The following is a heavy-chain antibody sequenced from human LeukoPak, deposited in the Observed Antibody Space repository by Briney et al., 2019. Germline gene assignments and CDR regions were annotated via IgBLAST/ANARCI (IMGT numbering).Heavy chain of an antibody. CDR3: ARRLAYDAFDI. Sequence: PSETLSLTCTVSGGSISSNSYHWGWIRQPPWKALEWIGSIYYSGSTYYNPSLKSRVTISVDTSKNQFSLKLSSVTAADTAVYYCARRLAYDAFDIWGQGTMVTVSS. CDR2: IYYSGST. CDR1: GGSISSNSYH. J-gene: IGHJ3*02. V-gene: IGHV4-39*01.